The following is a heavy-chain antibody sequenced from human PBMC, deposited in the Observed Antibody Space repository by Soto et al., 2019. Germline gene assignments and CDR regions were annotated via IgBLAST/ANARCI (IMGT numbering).Heavy chain of an antibody. V-gene: IGHV4-39*07. CDR3: ARGHCTNGVCYSDYGMDV. J-gene: IGHJ6*02. Sequence: SETLSLTCSVSGDSISNSGNYWGWIRRPPGKGLEWIGTMDYSGDTSYNPSLRSRVTISADTSKNQFSLKLSSVTAADTAVYYCARGHCTNGVCYSDYGMDVWGQGTTVTVS. CDR2: MDYSGDT. D-gene: IGHD2-8*01. CDR1: GDSISNSGNY.